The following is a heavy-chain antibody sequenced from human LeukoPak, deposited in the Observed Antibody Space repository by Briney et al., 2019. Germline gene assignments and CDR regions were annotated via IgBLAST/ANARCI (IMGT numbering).Heavy chain of an antibody. V-gene: IGHV3-7*01. J-gene: IGHJ4*02. CDR1: GFTFSSYA. D-gene: IGHD1-26*01. CDR2: IKQDGSEK. Sequence: GGSLRLSCAASGFTFSSYAMSWVRQAPGKGLEWVANIKQDGSEKYYVDSVKGRFTISRDNAKNSLYLQMNSLRAEDTAVYYCARGLGATGFDYWGQGTLVTVSS. CDR3: ARGLGATGFDY.